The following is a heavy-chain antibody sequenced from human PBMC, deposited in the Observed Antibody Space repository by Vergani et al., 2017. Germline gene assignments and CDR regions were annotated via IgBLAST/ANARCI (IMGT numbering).Heavy chain of an antibody. V-gene: IGHV3-30*18. CDR3: AKTYSGYDYD. CDR1: GFTFSSYG. D-gene: IGHD5-12*01. CDR2: ISYDGSNK. J-gene: IGHJ4*02. Sequence: QVQLVESGGGVVQPGRSLRLSCAASGFTFSSYGMHWVRQAPGKGLEWVAVISYDGSNKYYADSVKGRFTISRDNSKNTLYLQMNSLRAEDTAVYYCAKTYSGYDYDWGQGTLVTVSS.